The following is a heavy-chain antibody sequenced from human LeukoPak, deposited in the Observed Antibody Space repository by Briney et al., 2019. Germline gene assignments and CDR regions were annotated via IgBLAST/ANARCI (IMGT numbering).Heavy chain of an antibody. V-gene: IGHV3-43D*03. CDR3: ARVWRYYDSSGYYYLSAFDI. J-gene: IGHJ3*02. Sequence: GGSLRLSCAASGFTFDDYAMHWVRQAPGKGLEWVSLISWDGGSTYYADSVKGRFTISRDNSKNSLYLQMNSLRAEDTALYYCARVWRYYDSSGYYYLSAFDIWGQGTMVTVSS. D-gene: IGHD3-22*01. CDR1: GFTFDDYA. CDR2: ISWDGGST.